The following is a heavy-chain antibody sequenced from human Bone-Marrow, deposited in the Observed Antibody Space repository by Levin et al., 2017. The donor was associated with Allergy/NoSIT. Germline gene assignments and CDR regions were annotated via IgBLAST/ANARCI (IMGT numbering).Heavy chain of an antibody. J-gene: IGHJ3*02. Sequence: GGSLRLSCAASGFTFDDYAMHWVRQAPGKGLEWVSGISWNSGSIGYADSVKGRFTISRDNAKNSLYLQMNSLRAEDTALYYCAKEIAVAGVDAFDIWGQGTMVTVSS. V-gene: IGHV3-9*01. CDR2: ISWNSGSI. CDR1: GFTFDDYA. D-gene: IGHD6-19*01. CDR3: AKEIAVAGVDAFDI.